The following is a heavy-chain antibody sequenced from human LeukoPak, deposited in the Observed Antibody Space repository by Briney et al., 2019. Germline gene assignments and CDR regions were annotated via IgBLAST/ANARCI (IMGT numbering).Heavy chain of an antibody. CDR2: INHSGST. CDR1: GGPSSGYY. D-gene: IGHD6-19*01. CDR3: ARSSKTQWLSPGDGFDI. Sequence: SETLSLTCAVYGGPSSGYYWSWIRQPPGKGLEWIGEINHSGSTNYNPSLRSRVTISVDTSKNQFSLKFTSMTAADTAVYYCARSSKTQWLSPGDGFDIWGRGTLVTVSS. J-gene: IGHJ3*02. V-gene: IGHV4-34*01.